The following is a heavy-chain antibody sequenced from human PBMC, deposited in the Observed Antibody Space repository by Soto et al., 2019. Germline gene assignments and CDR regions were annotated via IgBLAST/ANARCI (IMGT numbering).Heavy chain of an antibody. Sequence: SETLSLTCTVSGGSISTYYWSWIRQPPGKGLEWIGYIDYSGSTNYNPSLKSRVTISVDTSKNHFSLKLTSVTAADTAVYYCARDLSYYDFWGGPSGMDVWGQGTTVTVSS. J-gene: IGHJ6*02. V-gene: IGHV4-59*01. CDR1: GGSISTYY. CDR2: IDYSGST. CDR3: ARDLSYYDFWGGPSGMDV. D-gene: IGHD3-3*01.